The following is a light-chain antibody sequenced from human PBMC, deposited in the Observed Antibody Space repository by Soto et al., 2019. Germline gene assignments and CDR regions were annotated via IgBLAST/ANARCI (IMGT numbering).Light chain of an antibody. J-gene: IGKJ4*01. V-gene: IGKV3-20*01. CDR3: QQYGSSPT. CDR2: GAS. CDR1: QSVSSSY. Sequence: EIVLTQSPGTLSLSPRERATLSCKDSQSVSSSYLARCQQNRGQAPRLLVYGASSRATGIPDRFSGSVSVTDFTLTISRLEPADLAVYYCQQYGSSPTFGGGSMVDI.